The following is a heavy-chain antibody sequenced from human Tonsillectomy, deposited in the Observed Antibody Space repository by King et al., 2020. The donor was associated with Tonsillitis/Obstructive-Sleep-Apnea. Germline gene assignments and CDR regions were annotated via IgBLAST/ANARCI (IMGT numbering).Heavy chain of an antibody. Sequence: VQLVESGGGVVQPGRSLRLSCAASGFTFSNYAIHWVRQAPGKGLEWVAVISYDGSNKYYADSVKGRFTISRDNSRNTLDLKMNTLRVEDTAVYYCAREGIYDSSGYADAFDIWGQGTVVTVSS. CDR2: ISYDGSNK. CDR3: AREGIYDSSGYADAFDI. J-gene: IGHJ3*02. V-gene: IGHV3-30*04. CDR1: GFTFSNYA. D-gene: IGHD3-22*01.